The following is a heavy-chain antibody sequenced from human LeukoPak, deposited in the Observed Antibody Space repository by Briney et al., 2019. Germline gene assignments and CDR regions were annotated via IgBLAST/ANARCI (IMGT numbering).Heavy chain of an antibody. Sequence: GGSLRLSCAGSGFNFSTYGMHWVRQAPGKGLEWVAVISYDGSNKYYADSVKGRFTISRDNSKNTLYLQMNSLRAEDTAVYYCAKEGGGYNWDYWGQGTLVTVSS. D-gene: IGHD5-24*01. V-gene: IGHV3-30*18. CDR2: ISYDGSNK. CDR3: AKEGGGYNWDY. J-gene: IGHJ4*02. CDR1: GFNFSTYG.